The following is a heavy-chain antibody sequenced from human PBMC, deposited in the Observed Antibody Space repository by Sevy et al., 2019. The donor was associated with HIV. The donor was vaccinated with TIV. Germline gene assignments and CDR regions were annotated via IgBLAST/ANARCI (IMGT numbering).Heavy chain of an antibody. J-gene: IGHJ4*01. V-gene: IGHV3-23*01. CDR1: GFTFGSYA. D-gene: IGHD2-15*01. CDR2: ISGGGTKT. Sequence: GGSLRLSCAASGFTFGSYAMTWVRQAPGKGLQWVSTISGGGTKTYYPDSVRGRFNISRDNSKSTLFLEMSSLTVEDTAVYYCAHLVATATHNDQWGQGTLATVSS. CDR3: AHLVATATHNDQ.